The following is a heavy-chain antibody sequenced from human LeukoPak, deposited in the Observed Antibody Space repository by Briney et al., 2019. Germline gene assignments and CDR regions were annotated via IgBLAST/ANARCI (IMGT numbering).Heavy chain of an antibody. Sequence: PETLPLTCTVSGGSISGSSYYWGWLRQPPGTGLEWLGEINHSGSTNYNPSLKSRVTISVDTSKNQFSLKLSSVTAADTAVYYCARGGYFTMVRGVIAPYYYYGMDVWGQGTTVTVSS. D-gene: IGHD3-10*01. CDR3: ARGGYFTMVRGVIAPYYYYGMDV. V-gene: IGHV4-39*07. CDR1: GGSISGSSYY. CDR2: INHSGST. J-gene: IGHJ6*02.